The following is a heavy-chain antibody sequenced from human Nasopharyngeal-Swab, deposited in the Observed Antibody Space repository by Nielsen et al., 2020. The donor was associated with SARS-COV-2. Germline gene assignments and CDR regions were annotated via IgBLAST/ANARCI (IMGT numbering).Heavy chain of an antibody. CDR3: AREGEGGVFDN. D-gene: IGHD3-16*01. CDR1: GFTFSSIG. J-gene: IGHJ5*02. Sequence: GGSLRLSCAASGFTFSSIGMHWVRQAPGQGLEWVAAIWDDGSNKYYADSVKGRFTISRDNSKNTLYLQMNSLRAEDTAVFYCAREGEGGVFDNWGQGTLVTVSS. V-gene: IGHV3-33*01. CDR2: IWDDGSNK.